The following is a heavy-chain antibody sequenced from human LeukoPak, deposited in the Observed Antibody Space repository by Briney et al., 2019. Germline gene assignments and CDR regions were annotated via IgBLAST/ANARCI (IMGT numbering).Heavy chain of an antibody. V-gene: IGHV1-69*13. D-gene: IGHD3-3*01. J-gene: IGHJ4*02. Sequence: GASVKVSCKASGYTFTSYAISWVRQAPGQGLEWMGGIIPIFGTANYAQKFQGRVTITADESTSTAYMELSSLRSEDTAVYYCARAETYYDFWSGYGTKYYFGYWGQGTLVTVSS. CDR2: IIPIFGTA. CDR1: GYTFTSYA. CDR3: ARAETYYDFWSGYGTKYYFGY.